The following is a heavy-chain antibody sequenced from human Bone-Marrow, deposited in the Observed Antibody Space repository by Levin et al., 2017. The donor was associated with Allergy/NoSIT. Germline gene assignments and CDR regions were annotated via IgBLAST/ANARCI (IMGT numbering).Heavy chain of an antibody. CDR3: AREKWEEGRYYYYYGMDV. CDR2: IYSGGST. J-gene: IGHJ6*02. D-gene: IGHD1-26*01. Sequence: GESLKISCAASGFTVSSNYMSWVRQAPGKGLEWVSVIYSGGSTYYADSVKGRFTISRDNSKNTLYLQMNSLRAEDTAVYYCAREKWEEGRYYYYYGMDVWGQGTTVTVSS. V-gene: IGHV3-53*01. CDR1: GFTVSSNY.